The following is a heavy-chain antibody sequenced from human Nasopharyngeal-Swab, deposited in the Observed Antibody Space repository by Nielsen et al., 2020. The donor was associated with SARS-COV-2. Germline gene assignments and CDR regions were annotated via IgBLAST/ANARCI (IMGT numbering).Heavy chain of an antibody. Sequence: SVKVSCKASGGTFSSYAISWVRQAPGQGLEWMGGIIPIFGTANYAQKFQGRVTITADESTSTAYMELSSLRSEDTAVYYCERDRGSYGYIKYYYYYTDVWGKGTTVTVSS. V-gene: IGHV1-69*13. CDR1: GGTFSSYA. J-gene: IGHJ6*03. CDR2: IIPIFGTA. D-gene: IGHD5-18*01. CDR3: ERDRGSYGYIKYYYYYTDV.